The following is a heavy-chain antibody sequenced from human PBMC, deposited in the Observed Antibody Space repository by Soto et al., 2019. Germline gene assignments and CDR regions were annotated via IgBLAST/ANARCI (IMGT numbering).Heavy chain of an antibody. CDR1: GDSISNLDYF. J-gene: IGHJ5*01. D-gene: IGHD7-27*01. Sequence: SETLSLTCSVSGDSISNLDYFWAWIRQPPGQALEYIGYIYKSATTYYNPSFESRVAISVDMSKSQFSLNVTSVTAADTAVYFCARGRYCLTGRCFPNWFESWGQGALVTVSS. CDR3: ARGRYCLTGRCFPNWFES. V-gene: IGHV4-30-4*01. CDR2: IYKSATT.